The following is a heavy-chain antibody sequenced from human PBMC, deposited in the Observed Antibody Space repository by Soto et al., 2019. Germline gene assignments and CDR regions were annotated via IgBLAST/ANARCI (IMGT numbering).Heavy chain of an antibody. CDR3: ARSVAVPGAHIDY. D-gene: IGHD6-19*01. V-gene: IGHV4-59*01. Sequence: AETLSLTCSVSGGSISGSYWSWIRQSPGKGLEWLGYAYYTGSTNYSPSLRSRVSISVDTSKNEFSLRLSSVTAADTAVYFCARSVAVPGAHIDYWGQGTQVTVSS. J-gene: IGHJ4*02. CDR2: AYYTGST. CDR1: GGSISGSY.